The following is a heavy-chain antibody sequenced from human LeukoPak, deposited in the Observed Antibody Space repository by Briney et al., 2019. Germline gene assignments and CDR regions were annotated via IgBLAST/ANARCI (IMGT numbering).Heavy chain of an antibody. CDR3: ARGRGRYYYDSSGYYYY. Sequence: SVKVSCKASGGTFSSYAISWVRQAPGQGLEWMGGIIPIFGTANYAQKFQGRVTITADESTSTAYMELSSLRSEVTAVYYCARGRGRYYYDSSGYYYYWGQGTLVTVSS. D-gene: IGHD3-22*01. J-gene: IGHJ4*02. V-gene: IGHV1-69*01. CDR2: IIPIFGTA. CDR1: GGTFSSYA.